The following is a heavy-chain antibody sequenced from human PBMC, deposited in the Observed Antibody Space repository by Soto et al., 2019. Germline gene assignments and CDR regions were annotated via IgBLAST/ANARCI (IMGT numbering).Heavy chain of an antibody. V-gene: IGHV3-74*03. CDR3: ATLASVHPESYDY. CDR1: GFTFSSYW. CDR2: IKSDGRST. Sequence: GGSLRLSCAASGFTFSSYWMHWVRQAPGKGLVWVSRIKSDGRSTMYADSVKGRFTISRDNANNTLFLQMNSLRAEDTAVYYCATLASVHPESYDYWGQGTLVTVSS. D-gene: IGHD1-1*01. J-gene: IGHJ4*02.